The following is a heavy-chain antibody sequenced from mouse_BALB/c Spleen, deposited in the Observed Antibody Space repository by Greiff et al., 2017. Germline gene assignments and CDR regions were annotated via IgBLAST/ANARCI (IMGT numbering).Heavy chain of an antibody. J-gene: IGHJ2*01. Sequence: EVKLMESGGGLVNPGGSLKLSCAASGFTFSSYAMSWVRQTPEKRLEWVASISSGGSTYYPDSVKGRFTISRDNARNILYLQMSSLRSEDTAMYYCARGDGYYDYCDYWGQGTTLTVSS. V-gene: IGHV5-6-5*01. CDR2: ISSGGST. CDR3: ARGDGYYDYCDY. D-gene: IGHD2-3*01. CDR1: GFTFSSYA.